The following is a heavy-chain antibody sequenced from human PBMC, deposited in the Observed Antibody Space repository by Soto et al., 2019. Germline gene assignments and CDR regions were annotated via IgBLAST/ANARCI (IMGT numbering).Heavy chain of an antibody. CDR1: GGTVSSYG. J-gene: IGHJ6*02. V-gene: IGHV3-30*03. D-gene: IGHD2-2*03. CDR2: ISYDGSNK. Sequence: GALRRSGAASGGTVSSYGRQWVRQAPGKGLEWVAVISYDGSNKYYADSVKGRFTISRDNSKNTLYLQMNSLKTEDTAVYYCTTVVDIVTPYGMDVWGQGTTVTVS. CDR3: TTVVDIVTPYGMDV.